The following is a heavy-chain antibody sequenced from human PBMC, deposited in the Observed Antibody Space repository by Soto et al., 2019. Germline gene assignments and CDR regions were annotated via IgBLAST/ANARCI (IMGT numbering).Heavy chain of an antibody. V-gene: IGHV1-8*01. CDR1: GYTFTNHD. J-gene: IGHJ5*02. CDR3: ASDMSTT. D-gene: IGHD2-2*01. CDR2: MNPNSGHT. Sequence: QVQLVQSGAEVKKPGASVKVSCKASGYTFTNHDINWMRQTTGQGLEWMGWMNPNSGHTNSAQKFQGRVTMTRDTSINTAYMELTNLRSEDTAIYYCASDMSTTWGQGTLVTVSS.